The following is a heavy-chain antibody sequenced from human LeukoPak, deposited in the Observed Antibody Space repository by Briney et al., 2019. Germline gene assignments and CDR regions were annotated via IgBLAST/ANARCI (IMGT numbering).Heavy chain of an antibody. CDR2: IYYSGST. V-gene: IGHV4-59*08. Sequence: SETLSLTCTVSGGSISNYYWSWIRQPPGKGLEWIGYIYYSGSTNYNPSLRSRVIISVDTSKNQFSLKLSSVTAADTAVYYCARHCASGTCAFDIWGQGTMVTVSS. CDR3: ARHCASGTCAFDI. CDR1: GGSISNYY. J-gene: IGHJ3*02. D-gene: IGHD6-13*01.